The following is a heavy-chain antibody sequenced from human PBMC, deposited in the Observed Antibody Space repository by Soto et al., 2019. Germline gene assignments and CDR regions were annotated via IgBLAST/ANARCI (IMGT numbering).Heavy chain of an antibody. CDR2: IRASVGTT. Sequence: PGGSLRLSCAASGFTFSSYAMNWVRQAPGKGLEWVSAIRASVGTTYYADSVKGRFTISRDNSKNTLYLQMNSLRAEDTAVYYCARVSGIQLSWAFDIWGQGTMVT. J-gene: IGHJ3*02. CDR3: ARVSGIQLSWAFDI. CDR1: GFTFSSYA. D-gene: IGHD5-18*01. V-gene: IGHV3-23*01.